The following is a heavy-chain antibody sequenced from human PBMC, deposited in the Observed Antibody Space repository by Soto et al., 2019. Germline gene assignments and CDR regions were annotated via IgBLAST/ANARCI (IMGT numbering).Heavy chain of an antibody. CDR2: VSGTGGSA. D-gene: IGHD4-17*01. J-gene: IGHJ4*02. CDR1: GFTFSSYA. Sequence: GGSLRLSCAASGFTFSSYAMTWVRQAPGKELEWVSGVSGTGGSAYYADSVKGRFTISRDKSTNTLYLHMNSLRAEDTAVYYCARGSAYSDHDLEYWGQGTLVTVSS. V-gene: IGHV3-23*01. CDR3: ARGSAYSDHDLEY.